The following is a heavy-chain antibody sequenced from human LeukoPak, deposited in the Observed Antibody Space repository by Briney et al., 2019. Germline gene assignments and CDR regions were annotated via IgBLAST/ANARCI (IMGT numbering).Heavy chain of an antibody. J-gene: IGHJ4*02. CDR3: ARDYYDSSGYYYGGDY. D-gene: IGHD3-22*01. Sequence: GGSLRLSCAASGFTFSSYSMNWVRQAPGKGLEWVSSISSSSSYIYYADSVKGRFTISRDNTKNSLYLQMNSLRAEDTAVYYCARDYYDSSGYYYGGDYWGQGTLVTVSS. V-gene: IGHV3-21*01. CDR2: ISSSSSYI. CDR1: GFTFSSYS.